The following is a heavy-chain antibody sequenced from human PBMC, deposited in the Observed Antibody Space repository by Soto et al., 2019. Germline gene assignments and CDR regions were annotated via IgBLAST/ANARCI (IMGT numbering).Heavy chain of an antibody. CDR2: TSFDGSSG. J-gene: IGHJ4*02. Sequence: QVQLVESGGGVVQLGRSLRPSCAASGFTFSSSGMHWVGQAPGKGLEWVAVTSFDGSSGYYADSVRGRFTISRDNSNNTLYLQMNSLRAEDTAVYYCAKSPPAVAGYFDYWGQGTLVTVSS. V-gene: IGHV3-30*18. D-gene: IGHD6-19*01. CDR1: GFTFSSSG. CDR3: AKSPPAVAGYFDY.